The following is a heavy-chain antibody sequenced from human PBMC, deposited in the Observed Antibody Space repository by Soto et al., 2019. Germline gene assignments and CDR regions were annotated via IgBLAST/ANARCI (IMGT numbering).Heavy chain of an antibody. CDR3: TTGLSNGYYNFDY. V-gene: IGHV3-15*01. CDR1: GFTFNNAW. CDR2: IKGEADGGTT. J-gene: IGHJ4*02. D-gene: IGHD3-22*01. Sequence: GGSLRLSCAASGFTFNNAWMSWVRQPPGKGLEWVGRIKGEADGGTTDYAAPVKGRITISRDHSKDTLYLQMNSLKTEDTAVYYCTTGLSNGYYNFDYWGQGTPGTVSS.